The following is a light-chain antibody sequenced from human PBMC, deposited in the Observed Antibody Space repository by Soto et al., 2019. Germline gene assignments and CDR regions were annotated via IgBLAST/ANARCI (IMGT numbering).Light chain of an antibody. V-gene: IGKV1-5*01. CDR2: DVS. J-gene: IGKJ1*01. Sequence: DIQMTQSPSALSESVGDRVTITCGASQTISDSLAWYQQKPGKAPDLLISDVSSLERGVASRFSGSGSGTEFTLTISSMQPDDFATYYCQQYHGYSRTFGQGTKVEI. CDR1: QTISDS. CDR3: QQYHGYSRT.